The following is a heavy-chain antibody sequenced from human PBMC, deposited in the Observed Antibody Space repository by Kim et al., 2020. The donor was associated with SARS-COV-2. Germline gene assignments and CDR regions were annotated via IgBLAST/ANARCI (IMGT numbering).Heavy chain of an antibody. CDR2: ISWNSGTI. V-gene: IGHV3-9*01. D-gene: IGHD3-22*01. Sequence: GGSLRLSCAASGFTFGDYAIHWVRQAPGKGLEWVSSISWNSGTIVYADSVKGRFTISRDNAKNSLYLQMNSLRAEDTALYYCARGNYYDSSGSYFDYWGQGTLVTVSS. J-gene: IGHJ4*02. CDR1: GFTFGDYA. CDR3: ARGNYYDSSGSYFDY.